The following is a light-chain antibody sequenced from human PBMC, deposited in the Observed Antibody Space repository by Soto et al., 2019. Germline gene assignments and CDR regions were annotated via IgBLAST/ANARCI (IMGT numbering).Light chain of an antibody. Sequence: SAVTQPASVSRSPGQSITISCTGTSSDVSGYNFVSWYQHHPGKAPKLMIYDVNNRPSGVSNRFSGSKSGNTASLTISGLQAEDEADYYCSSYRSGDTLVFGTGTKVTVL. J-gene: IGLJ1*01. CDR2: DVN. V-gene: IGLV2-14*03. CDR3: SSYRSGDTLV. CDR1: SSDVSGYNF.